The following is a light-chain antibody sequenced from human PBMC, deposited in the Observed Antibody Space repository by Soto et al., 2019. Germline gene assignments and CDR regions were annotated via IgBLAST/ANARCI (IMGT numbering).Light chain of an antibody. CDR2: EVN. Sequence: QSALTQPASVSGSPGQSITISCTGTSSDVGGYNYVSWYQLHPGKAPKLLIYEVNNRPSGVSNRFSGSKSGNTASLTISGLQAEDEADYYCSSYTNSGYVFGTGTKLTVL. CDR1: SSDVGGYNY. V-gene: IGLV2-14*01. J-gene: IGLJ1*01. CDR3: SSYTNSGYV.